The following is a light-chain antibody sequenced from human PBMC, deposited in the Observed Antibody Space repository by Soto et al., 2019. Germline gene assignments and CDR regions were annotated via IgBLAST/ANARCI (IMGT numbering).Light chain of an antibody. CDR1: QGIRND. CDR2: AAS. J-gene: IGKJ1*01. Sequence: DIQMTQSPSFLSASVGDRVTITCRASQGIRNDLDWYQQKPGKAPKRLIYAASSLQSGVPSRFSGSGSGTEFTLTISSLQTEDFATYYCLQYNSYPWTFGQGTKVEVK. CDR3: LQYNSYPWT. V-gene: IGKV1-17*01.